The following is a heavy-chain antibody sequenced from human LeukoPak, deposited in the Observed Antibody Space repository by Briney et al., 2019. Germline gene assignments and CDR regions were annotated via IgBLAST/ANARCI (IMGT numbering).Heavy chain of an antibody. V-gene: IGHV7-4-1*02. CDR3: ARERYRIAARLQGWFDP. CDR2: INTNTGNP. CDR1: GYTFTGYY. J-gene: IGHJ5*02. D-gene: IGHD6-6*01. Sequence: GASVKVSCKASGYTFTGYYMHWVRQAPGQGLEWMGWINTNTGNPTYAQGFTGRFVFSLDTSVSTAYLQISSLKAEDTAVYYCARERYRIAARLQGWFDPWGQGTLVTVSS.